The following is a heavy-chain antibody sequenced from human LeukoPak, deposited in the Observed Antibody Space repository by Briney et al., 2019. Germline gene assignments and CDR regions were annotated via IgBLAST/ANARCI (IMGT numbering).Heavy chain of an antibody. J-gene: IGHJ4*02. D-gene: IGHD2-2*01. CDR2: ISYGGSNK. CDR1: GFTFSSYG. CDR3: AKDSNSRYCSSTSCPPGYFDY. Sequence: GRSLRLSCAASGFTFSSYGMHWVRQAPGKGLEWVAVISYGGSNKYYADSVKGRFTISRDNSKNTLYLQMNSLRAEDTAVYYCAKDSNSRYCSSTSCPPGYFDYWGQGTLVTVSS. V-gene: IGHV3-30*18.